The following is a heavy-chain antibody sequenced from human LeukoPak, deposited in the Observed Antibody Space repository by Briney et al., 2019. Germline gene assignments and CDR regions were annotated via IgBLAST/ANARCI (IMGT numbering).Heavy chain of an antibody. Sequence: GESLKISCKGSGYSFTSYWIGWVRQMPGKGLEWLGIIYPGDSDTRYSPSFQGQVTISADKSISTAYLQWSSLKASDTAVYYCARHEEQLDPYWYFDLWGRGTLVTVSS. D-gene: IGHD6-6*01. CDR3: ARHEEQLDPYWYFDL. CDR2: IYPGDSDT. J-gene: IGHJ2*01. CDR1: GYSFTSYW. V-gene: IGHV5-51*01.